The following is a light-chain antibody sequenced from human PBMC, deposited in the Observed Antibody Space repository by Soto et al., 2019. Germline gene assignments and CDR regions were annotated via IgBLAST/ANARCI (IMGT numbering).Light chain of an antibody. CDR2: GAY. J-gene: IGKJ1*01. V-gene: IGKV3-20*01. CDR3: HQYGSSPQT. CDR1: QSVSSSY. Sequence: TQSPSPLSASVGDSGAITCRASQSVSSSYLAWYQQKPGQAHRLLIYGAYSRATGIQDRFTGSGSGTDFTLTIRRLEPEEFAMFYCHQYGSSPQTFGQGTKVDI.